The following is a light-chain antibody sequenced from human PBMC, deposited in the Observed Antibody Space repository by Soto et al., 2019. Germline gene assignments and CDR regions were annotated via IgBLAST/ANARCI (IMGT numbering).Light chain of an antibody. CDR2: SAS. CDR3: QQLNRFPRT. Sequence: DIQLTQSPSFLSASVGDRVTITCRASQDISSYLAWYQQRPGKVPRFLTHSASTLQSGVPSRFRATGSGTTFTLTISSLQPEDIATYCCQQLNRFPRTFGQGTTVEV. V-gene: IGKV1-9*01. J-gene: IGKJ1*01. CDR1: QDISSY.